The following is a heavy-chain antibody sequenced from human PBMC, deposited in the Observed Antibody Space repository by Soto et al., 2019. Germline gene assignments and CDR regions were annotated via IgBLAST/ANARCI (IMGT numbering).Heavy chain of an antibody. CDR3: ARWNCSGGSCYSDYYYDMDV. D-gene: IGHD2-15*01. Sequence: LGESLKISCKGSGYSFTSYWIGWVRQMPGKGLEWMGIIYPSDSDTRYSPSFQGQVTISADKSISTAYLQWSSLKASDTAMYYCARWNCSGGSCYSDYYYDMDVWGQGTTVTVSS. J-gene: IGHJ6*02. CDR2: IYPSDSDT. V-gene: IGHV5-51*01. CDR1: GYSFTSYW.